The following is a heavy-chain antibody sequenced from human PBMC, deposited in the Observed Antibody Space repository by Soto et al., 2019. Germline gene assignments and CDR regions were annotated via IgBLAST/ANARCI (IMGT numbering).Heavy chain of an antibody. V-gene: IGHV3-23*01. CDR1: GFTFRNFV. D-gene: IGHD2-21*01. J-gene: IGHJ4*02. CDR3: AHDRRWGVVSPSHDY. Sequence: EVQLLESGGGIVQPGGSLRVSCAASGFTFRNFVMSWVRQAPGKGLEWVSAIRGTGGETFYADSVKGRFTISRDNSKNTLYLQMNSLRDEDTALYFCAHDRRWGVVSPSHDYWGQGTLVTVSS. CDR2: IRGTGGET.